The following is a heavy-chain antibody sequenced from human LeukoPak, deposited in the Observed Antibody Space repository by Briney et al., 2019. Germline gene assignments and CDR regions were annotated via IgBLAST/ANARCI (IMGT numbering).Heavy chain of an antibody. CDR1: GFTISTNY. V-gene: IGHV3-66*01. J-gene: IGHJ4*02. D-gene: IGHD2/OR15-2a*01. CDR3: ARDHEIAGFDH. Sequence: GGSLRLSCAASGFTISTNYMSWFRHAPGKGLEWVSVIYADGSTYYADSVKGRFIISRDTSRNTLYLRMNSLRAEDTAVYYCARDHEIAGFDHWGQGSLVTVSS. CDR2: IYADGST.